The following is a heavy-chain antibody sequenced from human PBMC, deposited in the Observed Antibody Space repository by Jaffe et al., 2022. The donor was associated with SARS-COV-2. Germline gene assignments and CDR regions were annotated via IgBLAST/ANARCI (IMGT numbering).Heavy chain of an antibody. CDR1: GSSISSGYY. D-gene: IGHD3-10*01. Sequence: QVQLQESGPALVKPSETLSLTCTVSGSSISSGYYWGWIRQPPGTGLEWIASIHHSGNTYYNPSLKSRVTVSADTSKNQFSLKLTSVTAADTAMYYCARVAYYHSGSYYMNYYYYYMDVWGKGTTVTVSS. CDR2: IHHSGNT. CDR3: ARVAYYHSGSYYMNYYYYYMDV. V-gene: IGHV4-38-2*02. J-gene: IGHJ6*03.